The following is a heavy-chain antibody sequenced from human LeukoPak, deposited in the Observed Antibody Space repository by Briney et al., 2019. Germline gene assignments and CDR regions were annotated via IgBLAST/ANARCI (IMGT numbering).Heavy chain of an antibody. CDR3: ARFQWELLLDPNYYYYYMDV. CDR2: ISAYNGNT. J-gene: IGHJ6*03. CDR1: GGTFSSYA. D-gene: IGHD1-26*01. Sequence: GASVKVSCKASGGTFSSYAISWVRQAPGQGLEWMGWISAYNGNTNYAQKLQGRVTMTTDTSTSTAYMELRSLRSDDTAVYYCARFQWELLLDPNYYYYYMDVWGKGTTVTVSS. V-gene: IGHV1-18*01.